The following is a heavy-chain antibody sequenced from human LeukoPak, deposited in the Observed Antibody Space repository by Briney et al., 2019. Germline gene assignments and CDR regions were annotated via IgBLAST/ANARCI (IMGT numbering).Heavy chain of an antibody. CDR2: IRSRPDGGTA. CDR3: TRDLGAYAQ. J-gene: IGHJ4*02. CDR1: GFIFSNTW. D-gene: IGHD1-26*01. Sequence: PGGSLRLSCAASGFIFSNTWMSWVRQAPGKGLEWVGRIRSRPDGGTAEYAAPVEGRFSMSRDDSKDTLYLQMNSLKIEDTAVYYCTRDLGAYAQWGQGTLVTVSS. V-gene: IGHV3-15*01.